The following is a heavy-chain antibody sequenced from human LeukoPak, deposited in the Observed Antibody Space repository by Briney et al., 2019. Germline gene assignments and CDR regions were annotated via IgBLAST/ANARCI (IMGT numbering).Heavy chain of an antibody. Sequence: GGSLRLSSAASGFTFSSYAMSWVRHAPGKGLEWVSAISGSGGSTYYADSLKGRFTISRDNSKNTLYLQMNSLRGGDTGVYYCARGGYSYGSQFDYWGQGTLVTVSS. CDR3: ARGGYSYGSQFDY. V-gene: IGHV3-23*01. CDR1: GFTFSSYA. CDR2: ISGSGGST. J-gene: IGHJ4*02. D-gene: IGHD5-18*01.